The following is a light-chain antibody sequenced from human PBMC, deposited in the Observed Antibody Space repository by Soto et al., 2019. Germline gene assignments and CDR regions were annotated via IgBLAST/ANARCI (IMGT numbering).Light chain of an antibody. Sequence: EIVMTQSPATLSVSPGERATLSCRASQSVTTNLAWYQQQPGQAPRLLIYRASTRATGIPARFSGSGSGTEFTLTISSLQSEDFAVYYCQQYNNWPPLTFGGGTRVEIK. V-gene: IGKV3-15*01. CDR3: QQYNNWPPLT. J-gene: IGKJ4*01. CDR1: QSVTTN. CDR2: RAS.